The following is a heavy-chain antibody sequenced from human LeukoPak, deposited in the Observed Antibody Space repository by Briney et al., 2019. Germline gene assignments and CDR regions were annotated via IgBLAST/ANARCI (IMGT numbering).Heavy chain of an antibody. CDR3: ARGPEDIVVVLTPGPLFD. J-gene: IGHJ4*02. V-gene: IGHV4-34*01. CDR1: GGSFSGYY. CDR2: INHSGST. D-gene: IGHD2-2*01. Sequence: PSETLSLTCAVYGGSFSGYYWSWIRQPPGKGLEWIGEINHSGSTNYNPSLKSRVTISVDTSRNQFSLKLSSVTAADTAVYYCARGPEDIVVVLTPGPLFDWGQGTLVTVSS.